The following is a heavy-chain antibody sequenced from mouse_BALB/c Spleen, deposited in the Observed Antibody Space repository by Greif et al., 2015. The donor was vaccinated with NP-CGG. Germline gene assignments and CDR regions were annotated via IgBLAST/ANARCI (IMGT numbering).Heavy chain of an antibody. V-gene: IGHV2-6-4*01. CDR3: SRWPLSGPMDF. D-gene: IGHD3-1*01. Sequence: VKLVESGPGLVAPSQSLSITCTVSGFSLSRYSVHWVRQPPGKGLEWLGMIWGGGNTDYNSALKSRLSISKDNSKSXFFLKRNSLQPDDTAMYYCSRWPLSGPMDFWGQRSSVTVSS. CDR1: GFSLSRYS. J-gene: IGHJ4*01. CDR2: IWGGGNT.